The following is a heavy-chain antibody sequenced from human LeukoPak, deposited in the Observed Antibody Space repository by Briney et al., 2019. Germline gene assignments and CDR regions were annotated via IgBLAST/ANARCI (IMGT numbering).Heavy chain of an antibody. J-gene: IGHJ4*02. V-gene: IGHV4-4*07. CDR1: GGSITGYY. CDR3: ARGTDMARISAYYSFVY. CDR2: VSDTGRA. Sequence: SETLSLTCTVSGGSITGYYWTWIRQPAGKGLEWIGRVSDTGRAYYNPSLERRVTISLDTSNNRFSLKVTSVTAADTAVYYCARGTDMARISAYYSFVYWAQGTLVAVS. D-gene: IGHD5-24*01.